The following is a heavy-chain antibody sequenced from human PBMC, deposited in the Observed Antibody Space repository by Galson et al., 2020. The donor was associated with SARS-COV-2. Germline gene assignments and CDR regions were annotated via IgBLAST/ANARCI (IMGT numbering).Heavy chain of an antibody. Sequence: GGSLRLSCAASGFTFSSYAMSWVRQAPGKGLEWVSAISGSGGSTYYADSVKGRFTISRDNSKNTLYLQMNSLRDEDKAVYYCAKDVGRSNFGDSSGYATGDAVDVWGQGMMVNVSS. CDR3: AKDVGRSNFGDSSGYATGDAVDV. J-gene: IGHJ3*01. D-gene: IGHD3-22*01. CDR2: ISGSGGST. CDR1: GFTFSSYA. V-gene: IGHV3-23*01.